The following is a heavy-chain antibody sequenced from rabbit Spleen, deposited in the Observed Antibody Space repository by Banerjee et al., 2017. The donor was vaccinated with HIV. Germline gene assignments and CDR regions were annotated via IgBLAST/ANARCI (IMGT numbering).Heavy chain of an antibody. CDR1: GFSFSSSDY. CDR2: IAGSSSSFT. V-gene: IGHV1S40*01. D-gene: IGHD5-1*01. CDR3: ARDIGSSTYADTRLDL. Sequence: QSLEESGGGLVQPEGSLTLTCTASGFSFSSSDYICWVRQAPGKGLEWISCIAGSSSSFTYSATWAKGRFTITRSTSLNTATLQMTSLTAADTATYFCARDIGSSTYADTRLDLWGQGTLVTVS. J-gene: IGHJ3*01.